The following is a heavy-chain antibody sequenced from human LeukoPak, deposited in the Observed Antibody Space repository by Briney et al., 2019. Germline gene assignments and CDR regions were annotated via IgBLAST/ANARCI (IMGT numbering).Heavy chain of an antibody. V-gene: IGHV1-69*13. CDR2: IIPISGTA. CDR1: GGTFSNCA. J-gene: IGHJ4*02. Sequence: SVKVSCKASGGTFSNCAISWVRQAPGQGLEWMGGIIPISGTAHYAQKFQGRVTITADESTSTAYMELSSLRSEDTAVYYCARGWLAETTVVTPYNYWGQGTVVTVSS. D-gene: IGHD4-23*01. CDR3: ARGWLAETTVVTPYNY.